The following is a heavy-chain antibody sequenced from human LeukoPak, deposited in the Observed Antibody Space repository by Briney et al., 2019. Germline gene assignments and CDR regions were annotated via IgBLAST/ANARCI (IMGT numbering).Heavy chain of an antibody. J-gene: IGHJ4*02. V-gene: IGHV4-59*08. CDR2: IYYTGST. Sequence: SETLSLTCTVSAGSITNYYWSWIRQPPGKGLEWIGYIYYTGSTNYNPSLKSRVSISVDTSKNQFSLKLSSVTAADTAVYYCARDTGSYITDYWGQGTLVVVSS. CDR3: ARDTGSYITDY. D-gene: IGHD3-10*01. CDR1: AGSITNYY.